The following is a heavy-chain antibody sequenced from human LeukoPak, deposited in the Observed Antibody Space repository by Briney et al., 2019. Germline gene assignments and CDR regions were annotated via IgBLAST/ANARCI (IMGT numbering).Heavy chain of an antibody. CDR1: GYTFTSYG. D-gene: IGHD6-19*01. CDR2: ISAYTGNT. Sequence: GASVKVSCKASGYTFTSYGISWVRQAPGQGLEWMGWISAYTGNTNYAQKLQGRVTMTTDTSTSTAYMELRSLRSDDTAVYYCARDTFGAIAVAGTSYYYYMDVWGKGTTVTVSS. J-gene: IGHJ6*03. V-gene: IGHV1-18*01. CDR3: ARDTFGAIAVAGTSYYYYMDV.